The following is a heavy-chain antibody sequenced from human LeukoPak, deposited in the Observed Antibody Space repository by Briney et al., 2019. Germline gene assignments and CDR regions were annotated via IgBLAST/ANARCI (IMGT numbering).Heavy chain of an antibody. CDR3: ARDRRDMVRGINIVRQYHYYYYMDV. CDR1: GGSISSDNW. CDR2: IFHTGSA. V-gene: IGHV4-4*02. Sequence: TSETLSLTCAVSGGSISSDNWWTWVRQSPGKGLEWIGKIFHTGSANYNPSLKSRVSISVDKSKNQFSLKLNSVTAADTAVYYCARDRRDMVRGINIVRQYHYYYYMDVWGKGTTVTVSS. D-gene: IGHD3-10*01. J-gene: IGHJ6*03.